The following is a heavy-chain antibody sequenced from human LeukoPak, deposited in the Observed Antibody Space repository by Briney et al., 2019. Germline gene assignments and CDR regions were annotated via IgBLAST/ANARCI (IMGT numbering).Heavy chain of an antibody. J-gene: IGHJ3*02. D-gene: IGHD6-6*01. CDR1: GDSLSTYY. CDR3: ARDPSLYSRSYGAFDI. V-gene: IGHV4-59*12. Sequence: SETLSLTCTVSGDSLSTYYGSWIRQPPGKGLEWIGYIYYSGSTSYNPSLRSRVTISVDTSKNQFSLRLSSVTAADTAVYYCARDPSLYSRSYGAFDIWGQGTMVTVSS. CDR2: IYYSGST.